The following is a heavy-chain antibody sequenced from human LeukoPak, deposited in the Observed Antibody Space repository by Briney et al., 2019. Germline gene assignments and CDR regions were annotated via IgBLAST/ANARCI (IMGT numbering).Heavy chain of an antibody. CDR1: GGSFSGYY. Sequence: PSETLSLTCAVYGGSFSGYYWGWIRQPPGKGLEWIGHIYYSGATYYNPSLKSRVTISVDTSKNQFSLKLSSVTAADTAVYYCARLVEYGSSSFDSWGQGTLVTVSS. D-gene: IGHD6-6*01. J-gene: IGHJ4*02. CDR3: ARLVEYGSSSFDS. V-gene: IGHV4-34*01. CDR2: IYYSGAT.